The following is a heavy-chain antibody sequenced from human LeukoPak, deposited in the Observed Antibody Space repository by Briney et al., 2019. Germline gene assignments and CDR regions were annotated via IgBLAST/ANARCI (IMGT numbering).Heavy chain of an antibody. J-gene: IGHJ4*02. D-gene: IGHD4-17*01. CDR1: GFTFSSYG. V-gene: IGHV3-30*02. CDR3: AKDGKGYGDPLDY. CDR2: IRYDGSNK. Sequence: GGSLRLSCAASGFTFSSYGMHWVRQAPGKGLEWVAFIRYDGSNKYYADSVKGRFTISRDNSKNTLYLQMNSLRAEDTAVYYCAKDGKGYGDPLDYWGQGTLVTVSS.